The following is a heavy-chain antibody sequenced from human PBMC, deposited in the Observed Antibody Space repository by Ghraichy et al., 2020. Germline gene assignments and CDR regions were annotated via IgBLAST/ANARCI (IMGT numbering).Heavy chain of an antibody. CDR3: ARDIEYWSGYYHGMDV. D-gene: IGHD3-3*01. V-gene: IGHV3-74*01. CDR2: INTDGSTT. J-gene: IGHJ6*02. Sequence: SCAASGFTFSGYWMHWVRQAPGKGLVWVSRINTDGSTTTYADSVKGRFTISRDNAKNTLYLQMNSLTAEDTAVYYCARDIEYWSGYYHGMDVWGQGTTVTVSS. CDR1: GFTFSGYW.